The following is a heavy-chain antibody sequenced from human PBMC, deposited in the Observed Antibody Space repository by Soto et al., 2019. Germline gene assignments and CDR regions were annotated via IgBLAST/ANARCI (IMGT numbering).Heavy chain of an antibody. CDR3: VKDVIAAAGSGTNYFDY. J-gene: IGHJ4*02. V-gene: IGHV3-64D*08. CDR2: ISSNGGST. Sequence: GGSLRLSCSASGFTFSSYAMHWVRQAPGKGLEYVSAISSNGGSTYYADSVKGRFTISRDNSKNTLYLQMSSLRAEDTAVYYCVKDVIAAAGSGTNYFDYWGQGTLVTVSS. D-gene: IGHD6-13*01. CDR1: GFTFSSYA.